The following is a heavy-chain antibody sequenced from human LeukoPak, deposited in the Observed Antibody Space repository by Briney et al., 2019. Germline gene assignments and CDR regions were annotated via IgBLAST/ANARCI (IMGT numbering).Heavy chain of an antibody. CDR1: GGSISSGGYY. Sequence: SETLSLICTVSGGSISSGGYYWSWIRQHPGKGLEWIGYIYYSGSTYYNPSLKSRVTISVDTSKNQFSLKLSSVSAADTAVYYCARGIVVVANFDYWGQGTLVTVSS. D-gene: IGHD3-22*01. V-gene: IGHV4-31*03. CDR3: ARGIVVVANFDY. CDR2: IYYSGST. J-gene: IGHJ4*02.